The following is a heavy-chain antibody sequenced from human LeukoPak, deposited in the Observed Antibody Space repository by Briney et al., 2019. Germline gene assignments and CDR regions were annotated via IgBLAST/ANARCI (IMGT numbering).Heavy chain of an antibody. Sequence: SETLSLTCTVSGGSISSGGYYWSWIRQHPGKGLEWIGYIYYSGSTYYNPALKSRVTISVDTSKNQFSLKLRSVTAADTAVYYCARDIDSSGYYFAYWGQGTLVTVSS. V-gene: IGHV4-31*03. D-gene: IGHD3-22*01. CDR3: ARDIDSSGYYFAY. J-gene: IGHJ4*02. CDR2: IYYSGST. CDR1: GGSISSGGYY.